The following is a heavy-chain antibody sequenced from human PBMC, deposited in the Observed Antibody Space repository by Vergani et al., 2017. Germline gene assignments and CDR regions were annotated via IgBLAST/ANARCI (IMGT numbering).Heavy chain of an antibody. CDR2: IKSKTDGGTT. CDR3: NTGYSSSWYDGYYYYGMDV. V-gene: IGHV3-15*01. CDR1: GFTFSNAW. Sequence: EVQLVESGGGLVKPGGSLRLSCAASGFTFSNAWMSWVRQAPGKGLEWVGRIKSKTDGGTTDYAAPVKGRFTISRDDSKNTLYLQMNSLKTEDTAVYYCNTGYSSSWYDGYYYYGMDVWGQGTTVTVSS. D-gene: IGHD6-13*01. J-gene: IGHJ6*02.